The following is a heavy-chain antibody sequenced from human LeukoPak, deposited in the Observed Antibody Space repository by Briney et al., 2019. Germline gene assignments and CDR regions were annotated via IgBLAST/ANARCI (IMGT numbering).Heavy chain of an antibody. CDR2: IWYDGSNK. D-gene: IGHD3-3*01. J-gene: IGHJ4*02. Sequence: GSLRLSCAAFGFTFSSYGMHWVRQAPGKGLEWVAVIWYDGSNKYYADSVKGRFTISRDNSKNTLYLQMNSLRAEDTAVYYCAMSITIFGVAHPPNWGQGTLVTVSS. CDR1: GFTFSSYG. CDR3: AMSITIFGVAHPPN. V-gene: IGHV3-33*01.